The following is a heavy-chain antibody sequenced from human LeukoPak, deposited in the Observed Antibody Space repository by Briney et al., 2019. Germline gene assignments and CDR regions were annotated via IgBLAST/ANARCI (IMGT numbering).Heavy chain of an antibody. D-gene: IGHD6-13*01. CDR2: ISWNSGSI. Sequence: PGGSLRLSCAASGFTFDDYATHWVRQAPGKGLEWVSGISWNSGSIGYADSVKGRFTISRDNAKNSLYLQMNSLRAEDTAVYYCARDPLSSSSFDLWGQGTLVTVSS. CDR3: ARDPLSSSSFDL. V-gene: IGHV3-9*01. J-gene: IGHJ4*02. CDR1: GFTFDDYA.